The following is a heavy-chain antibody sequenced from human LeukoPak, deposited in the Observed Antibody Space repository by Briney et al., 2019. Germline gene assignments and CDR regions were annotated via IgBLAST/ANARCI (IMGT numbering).Heavy chain of an antibody. D-gene: IGHD6-13*01. CDR2: IYYSGTT. J-gene: IGHJ1*01. CDR1: GGSISNYY. Sequence: SETLSLTCTVSGGSISNYYWSWIWQPPGKGLECMGYIYYSGTTNYNPSLKSRVTISVDTSKNQFSLKLSSVTAADTAVYYCARHGGYSSPYLHWGQGTLVTVSS. CDR3: ARHGGYSSPYLH. V-gene: IGHV4-59*08.